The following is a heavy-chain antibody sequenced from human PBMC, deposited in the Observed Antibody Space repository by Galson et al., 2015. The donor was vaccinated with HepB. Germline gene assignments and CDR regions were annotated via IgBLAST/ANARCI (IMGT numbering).Heavy chain of an antibody. CDR1: GYSLTSYW. V-gene: IGHV5-51*01. J-gene: IGHJ2*01. CDR3: ARRAPRHEYFDL. Sequence: QSGAEVKKPGESLKISCKGSGYSLTSYWIGWVRQMPGIGLEWMGIIYPGDSDTKYSPSFQGRVTISADKSISTAYLQWSSLEASDTAKYYCARRAPRHEYFDLWGRGTLVTVSS. CDR2: IYPGDSDT.